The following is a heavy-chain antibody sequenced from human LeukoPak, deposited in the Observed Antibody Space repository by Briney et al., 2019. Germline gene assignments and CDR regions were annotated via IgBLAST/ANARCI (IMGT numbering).Heavy chain of an antibody. CDR3: ARGGTSANFQH. J-gene: IGHJ1*01. CDR2: IYYSGST. Sequence: SETLSLTCTVSGGSIRSGAYYWSWIRQRPGKGLEWIGYIYYSGSTHYNPSLQSRVSISVGTSQNQFSLKLSSATAADTAVYYCARGGTSANFQHWGQGTLLTVSS. CDR1: GGSIRSGAYY. V-gene: IGHV4-31*03.